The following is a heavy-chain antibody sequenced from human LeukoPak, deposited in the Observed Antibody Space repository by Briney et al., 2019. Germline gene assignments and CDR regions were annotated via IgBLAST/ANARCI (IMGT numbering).Heavy chain of an antibody. D-gene: IGHD3-3*01. V-gene: IGHV3-7*01. Sequence: PGGSLRLSCAASGFTFSSYWMSWVRQAPGKGLEWVANIKQDGSEKYYVDSVKGRFTISRDNAKNSLYLQMNSLRAEDTAVYYCARVSIVTIFGVVTDYYYYGMDVWGQGTTVTVSS. CDR1: GFTFSSYW. CDR2: IKQDGSEK. CDR3: ARVSIVTIFGVVTDYYYYGMDV. J-gene: IGHJ6*02.